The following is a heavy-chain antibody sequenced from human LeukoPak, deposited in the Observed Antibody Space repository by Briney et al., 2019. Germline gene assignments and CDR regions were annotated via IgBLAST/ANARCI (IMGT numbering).Heavy chain of an antibody. V-gene: IGHV3-30-3*01. J-gene: IGHJ3*02. CDR3: ARDRADEGDAFDI. CDR1: GFTFSSYA. CDR2: ISYDGSNK. Sequence: GRSLRLSCAASGFTFSSYAMHWVRQAPGKGLEWVAVISYDGSNKYYADSVKGRFTISRDNSKNTLYLQMNSLRAEDTAVYYCARDRADEGDAFDIWGQGTMVTVSS.